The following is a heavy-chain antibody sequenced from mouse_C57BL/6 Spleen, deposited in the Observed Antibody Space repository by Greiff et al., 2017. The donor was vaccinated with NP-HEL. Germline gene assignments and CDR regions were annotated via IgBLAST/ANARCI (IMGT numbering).Heavy chain of an antibody. J-gene: IGHJ3*01. Sequence: EVKLQESGPGLVKPSQSLSLTCSVTGYSITSGYYWNWIRQFPGNKLEWMGYISYDGSNNYNPSLKNRISITRDTSKNQFFLKLNSVTTEDTATYYCARGWSAWFAYWGQGTLVTVSA. CDR2: ISYDGSN. V-gene: IGHV3-6*01. D-gene: IGHD1-1*02. CDR3: ARGWSAWFAY. CDR1: GYSITSGYY.